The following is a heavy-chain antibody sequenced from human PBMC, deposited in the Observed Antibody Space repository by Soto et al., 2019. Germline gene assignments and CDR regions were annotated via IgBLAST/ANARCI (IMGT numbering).Heavy chain of an antibody. V-gene: IGHV1-3*01. D-gene: IGHD3-22*01. J-gene: IGHJ3*02. Sequence: ASVKVSCKASGYTFTSFAVHWVRQAPGQRLEWMGWINAGNGYTKYSQKFQGRVTITRDASASTAYMELSSLRSEDTAVYYCERVVYDDISGYFLDALDIWGQGTMVTVSS. CDR1: GYTFTSFA. CDR3: ERVVYDDISGYFLDALDI. CDR2: INAGNGYT.